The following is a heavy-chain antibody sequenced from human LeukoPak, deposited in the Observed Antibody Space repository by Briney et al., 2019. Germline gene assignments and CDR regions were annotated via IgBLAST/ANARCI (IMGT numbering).Heavy chain of an antibody. CDR3: ATGRITIFGVVPYYFDY. CDR1: GYTLTELS. Sequence: ASVKVSCKVSGYTLTELSMHWVRRAPGKGLEWMGGFDPEDGETIYAQKFQGRVTMTEDTSTDTAYMELSSLRSEDTAVYYCATGRITIFGVVPYYFDYWGQGTLVTVSS. CDR2: FDPEDGET. D-gene: IGHD3-3*01. V-gene: IGHV1-24*01. J-gene: IGHJ4*02.